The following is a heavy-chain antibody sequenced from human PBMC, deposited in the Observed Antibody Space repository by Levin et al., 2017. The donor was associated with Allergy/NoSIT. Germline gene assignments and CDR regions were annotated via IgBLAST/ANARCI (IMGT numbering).Heavy chain of an antibody. D-gene: IGHD3-10*01. CDR3: ARDVTMGGEA. J-gene: IGHJ5*02. CDR1: GFSFSSSW. V-gene: IGHV3-7*03. Sequence: PGGSLRLSCVVSGFSFSSSWMSWVRQAPGKGLEWVANINEDGSAKYYVDSVKGRFTVSRDNAENSLYLQMDDLRAEDPALYYCARDVTMGGEAWGQGTLVTVSS. CDR2: INEDGSAK.